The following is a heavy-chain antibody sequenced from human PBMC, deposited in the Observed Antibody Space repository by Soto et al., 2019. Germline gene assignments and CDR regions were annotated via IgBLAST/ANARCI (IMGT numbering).Heavy chain of an antibody. D-gene: IGHD6-13*01. CDR3: AIERRDSSSWYRYGWFDP. V-gene: IGHV4-34*01. CDR2: INHSGST. Sequence: SETLSLTCAVYGGSFSGYYWSGIRQPPGKGLEWIGEINHSGSTNYNPSLKSRVTISVDTSKNQFSLKLSSVTAADTAVYYCAIERRDSSSWYRYGWFDPWGQGTLVTVS. J-gene: IGHJ5*02. CDR1: GGSFSGYY.